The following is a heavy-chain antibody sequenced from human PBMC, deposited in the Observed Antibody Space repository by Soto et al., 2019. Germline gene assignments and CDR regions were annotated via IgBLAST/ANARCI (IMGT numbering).Heavy chain of an antibody. CDR2: ISYDGSNK. D-gene: IGHD3-10*01. J-gene: IGHJ6*04. CDR3: AKQMVRGVSNLIGIDV. CDR1: GFTFSSYG. Sequence: QVQLVESGGGVVQPGRSLRLSCAASGFTFSSYGMHWVRQAPGKGLEWVAVISYDGSNKYYADSVKGRFTISRDNSKNTMYLQRNGMRAVDTAVYYCAKQMVRGVSNLIGIDVCSKGTTVHVS. V-gene: IGHV3-30*18.